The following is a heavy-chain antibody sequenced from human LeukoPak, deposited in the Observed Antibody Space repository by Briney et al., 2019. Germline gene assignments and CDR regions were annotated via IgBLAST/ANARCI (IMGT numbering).Heavy chain of an antibody. J-gene: IGHJ4*02. Sequence: GGSLRLSCAASGFTFSSYAMHWVRQAPGKGLEWVAVISYDGSNKYYADSVKGRFTISRDNSKNTLYLQMNSLRVEDTAVYYCARGPESDFDYWGQGTLVTVSS. CDR2: ISYDGSNK. CDR1: GFTFSSYA. V-gene: IGHV3-30*04. CDR3: ARGPESDFDY. D-gene: IGHD1-14*01.